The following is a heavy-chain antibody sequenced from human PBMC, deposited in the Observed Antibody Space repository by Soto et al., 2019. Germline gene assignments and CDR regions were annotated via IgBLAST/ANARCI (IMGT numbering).Heavy chain of an antibody. V-gene: IGHV3-48*03. Sequence: EVQLVESGGGLVQPGGSLRLSCSASGFAFSSYDMNWVRQAPGKGLEWVSYISSSGSTKYYADSVKGRFTVSRDNAKNSLYLQMNILRAEDTAVSYCANTGGSSWGQGTLVTVSS. CDR1: GFAFSSYD. J-gene: IGHJ4*02. CDR3: ANTGGSS. CDR2: ISSSGSTK. D-gene: IGHD6-13*01.